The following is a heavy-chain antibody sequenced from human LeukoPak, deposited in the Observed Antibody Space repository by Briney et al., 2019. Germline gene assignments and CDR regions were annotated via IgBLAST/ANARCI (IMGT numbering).Heavy chain of an antibody. J-gene: IGHJ4*02. CDR2: ISGSGGST. V-gene: IGHV3-23*01. CDR3: AKSGSGGYNYTFDY. CDR1: GFTFRNYA. D-gene: IGHD5-24*01. Sequence: TGGSLRLSCAASGFTFRNYAMSWVRQAPGEGLEWVSAISGSGGSTNYADSVKGRFTISRDNSKNTLYLQMNTLRAEDTAVYYCAKSGSGGYNYTFDYWGQGTLVTVSS.